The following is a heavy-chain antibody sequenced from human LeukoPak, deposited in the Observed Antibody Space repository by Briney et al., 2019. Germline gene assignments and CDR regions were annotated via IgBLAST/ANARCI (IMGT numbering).Heavy chain of an antibody. V-gene: IGHV3-23*01. CDR2: ISGSGGST. J-gene: IGHJ4*02. D-gene: IGHD6-19*01. CDR1: GFTFSSYA. CDR3: AQPREPPWYSSGWYYFDY. Sequence: GGSLRLSCAASGFTFSSYAMSWVRQAPGKGLEWVSAISGSGGSTYYADSVKGRFTISRDNSKNTLYLQMNSLRAEDTAVYYCAQPREPPWYSSGWYYFDYWGQGTLVTVSS.